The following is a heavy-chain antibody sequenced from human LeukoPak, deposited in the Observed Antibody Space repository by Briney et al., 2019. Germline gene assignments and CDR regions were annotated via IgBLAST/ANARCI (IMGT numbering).Heavy chain of an antibody. D-gene: IGHD4-17*01. J-gene: IGHJ4*02. CDR2: ISGSGSST. V-gene: IGHV3-23*01. Sequence: GSLRLSCAASGFTFSSYVMSWVRQAPGKGLEWVSTISGSGSSTYYIDSVKGRFTISRDNSRNTLYLQMNSLRAEDTAVYYCAKRVGTVTPVGLDDWGQGTLVTVSS. CDR1: GFTFSSYV. CDR3: AKRVGTVTPVGLDD.